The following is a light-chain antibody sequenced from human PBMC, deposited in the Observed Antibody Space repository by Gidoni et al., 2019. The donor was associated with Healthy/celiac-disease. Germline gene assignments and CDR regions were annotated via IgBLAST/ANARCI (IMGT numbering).Light chain of an antibody. CDR2: KAS. CDR1: QSISSW. CDR3: QQYNSYSST. Sequence: DIQMTQSTSTLSASVGDRVTITCRASQSISSWLAWYQQKPGKAPKLLIYKASSLESGVPSRFSVSGSGTEFTLTISSLQPDDFATYYCQQYNSYSSTFGQGTNLEIK. V-gene: IGKV1-5*03. J-gene: IGKJ2*02.